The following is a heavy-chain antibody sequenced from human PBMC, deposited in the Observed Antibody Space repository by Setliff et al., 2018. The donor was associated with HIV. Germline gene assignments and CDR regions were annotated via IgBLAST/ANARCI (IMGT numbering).Heavy chain of an antibody. V-gene: IGHV4-39*01. Sequence: PSETLSLTCTVSGDSITNSMHYWSWIRQPPGKGLEFIGSIHYNDGKTYYNAALRSRVTISADTSKNQFSLKLNSVTAADTAVYYWASRIYYYDSSRVLREEGFDPWGQGTLVTVSS. D-gene: IGHD3-22*01. CDR1: GDSITNSMHY. CDR2: IHYNDGKT. CDR3: ASRIYYYDSSRVLREEGFDP. J-gene: IGHJ5*02.